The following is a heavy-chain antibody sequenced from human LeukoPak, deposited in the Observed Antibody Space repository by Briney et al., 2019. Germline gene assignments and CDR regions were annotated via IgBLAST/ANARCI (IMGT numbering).Heavy chain of an antibody. D-gene: IGHD3-22*01. CDR1: GYTFTSYV. V-gene: IGHV1-8*03. J-gene: IGHJ5*02. Sequence: ASVKVSCKASGYTFTSYVINWVRQATGQGLWLMGWMNPNSGNTGYAQKFQGRVTITRNTSISTAYMELSSLRSEDTAVYYCARGRGYTLGWFDPWGQGTLVTVSS. CDR3: ARGRGYTLGWFDP. CDR2: MNPNSGNT.